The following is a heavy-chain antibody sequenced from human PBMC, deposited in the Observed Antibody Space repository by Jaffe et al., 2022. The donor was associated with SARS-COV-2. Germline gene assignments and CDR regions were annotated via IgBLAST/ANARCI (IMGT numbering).Heavy chain of an antibody. J-gene: IGHJ4*02. V-gene: IGHV3-30*18. CDR2: ISYDENNK. CDR3: AKGGKFYNVDYGHFDH. CDR1: GFIFSDYG. Sequence: QVELVESGGGVVQPGRSLRLSCTASGFIFSDYGMHWVRQAPGKGLEWLTVISYDENNKFYADSVKGRLTVSRDNSKNTIYLQMNSLRPEDTAVYYCAKGGKFYNVDYGHFDHWGQGTLVTVSS. D-gene: IGHD1-1*01.